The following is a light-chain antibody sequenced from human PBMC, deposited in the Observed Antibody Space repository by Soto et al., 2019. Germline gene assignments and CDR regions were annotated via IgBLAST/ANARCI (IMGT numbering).Light chain of an antibody. V-gene: IGLV2-18*02. CDR3: SAYTSTSTYV. J-gene: IGLJ1*01. CDR1: SSDVGSYSR. CDR2: DVS. Sequence: QSVLTQPPSVSGSPGQSVTISCTGTSSDVGSYSRVSWYQQPPGTAPKLMIYDVSNRPSGVPDRFSGSKSGHTASLTISGLQVEDEADYYCSAYTSTSTYVFGTRTKVTVL.